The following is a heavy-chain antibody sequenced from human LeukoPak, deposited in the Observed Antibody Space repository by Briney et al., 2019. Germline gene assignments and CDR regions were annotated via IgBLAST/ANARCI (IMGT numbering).Heavy chain of an antibody. J-gene: IGHJ5*01. CDR3: ARDRGYATWFDS. CDR1: GGSITSYY. V-gene: IGHV4-59*01. CDR2: IYYSGTT. Sequence: SESLSLTRAVSGGSITSYYWFCIRHPPGKGRECSGYIYYSGTTNYNPSLRSRVTISVDTSKKQFSLKLTSVTAADMAVYYCARDRGYATWFDSWGQGTLVTVSS. D-gene: IGHD3-22*01.